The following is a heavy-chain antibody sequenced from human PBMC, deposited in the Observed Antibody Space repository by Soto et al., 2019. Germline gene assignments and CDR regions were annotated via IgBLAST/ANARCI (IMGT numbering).Heavy chain of an antibody. Sequence: GGSLRLSCAASGFTFSDYRMNWVRQAPGKGLEWVSSISDSSNYIDYADSVKGRFTISRDNAKNSLYLQMNSLRAEDTAVYYCARDPGYSYAYRPGYYYYGMDVWGQGTTVTVSS. CDR2: ISDSSNYI. CDR1: GFTFSDYR. D-gene: IGHD5-18*01. V-gene: IGHV3-21*01. CDR3: ARDPGYSYAYRPGYYYYGMDV. J-gene: IGHJ6*02.